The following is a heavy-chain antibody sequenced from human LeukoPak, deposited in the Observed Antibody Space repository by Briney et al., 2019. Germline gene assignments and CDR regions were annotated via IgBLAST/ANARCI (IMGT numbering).Heavy chain of an antibody. J-gene: IGHJ6*02. CDR3: ARDNDGPALYYYGMDV. D-gene: IGHD2-8*01. Sequence: GGSLRLSCAASGFTFSSYSMNWVRQAPGKGLEWVSSISSSSSYIYYADSVKGRFTTSRDNAKNSLYLQMNSLRAEDTAVYYCARDNDGPALYYYGMDVWGQGTTVTVSS. CDR2: ISSSSSYI. CDR1: GFTFSSYS. V-gene: IGHV3-21*01.